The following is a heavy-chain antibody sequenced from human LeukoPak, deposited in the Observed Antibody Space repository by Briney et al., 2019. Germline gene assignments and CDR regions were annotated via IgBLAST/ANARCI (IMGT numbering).Heavy chain of an antibody. CDR3: ERAAGGDY. V-gene: IGHV3-74*01. D-gene: IGHD4-23*01. J-gene: IGHJ4*02. Sequence: PGGSLRLSCAASGFTFSSYWMHWVRQAPGQGLVWVSRINSDGSSTSYADSVKGRFTISRDNAKNTLYLQMNSLRAEDTAVYYCERAAGGDYWGQGALVTVSS. CDR2: INSDGSST. CDR1: GFTFSSYW.